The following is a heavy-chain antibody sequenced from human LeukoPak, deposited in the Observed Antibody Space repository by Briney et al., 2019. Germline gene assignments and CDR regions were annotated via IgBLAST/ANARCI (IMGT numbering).Heavy chain of an antibody. CDR1: GGSFSGYY. V-gene: IGHV4-34*01. D-gene: IGHD2-15*01. CDR3: ARRLVDSGASQVSDD. CDR2: INDSGSV. Sequence: KPSETLSLTCAVYGGSFSGYYWSWIRQPPGNGLEWIGEINDSGSVNCNPSLKNRVTLSVDTSKNQFSLRLSSVAAADTAVYYCARRLVDSGASQVSDDWGQGTLVTVSS. J-gene: IGHJ4*02.